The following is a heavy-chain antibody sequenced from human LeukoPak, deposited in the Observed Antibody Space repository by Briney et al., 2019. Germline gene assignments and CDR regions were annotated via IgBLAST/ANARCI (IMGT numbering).Heavy chain of an antibody. CDR3: ARGGAARLHFQN. D-gene: IGHD6-6*01. CDR2: IYYSGSA. CDR1: GGSINNYY. V-gene: IGHV4-59*01. Sequence: SETLSLTCTVSGGSINNYYWSWIRQPPGKGLEYIGYIYYSGSANYNPSLKSRVTISVDTSKNQFSLNLNSVTAADTAVYYCARGGAARLHFQNWGQGTLVTVSS. J-gene: IGHJ1*01.